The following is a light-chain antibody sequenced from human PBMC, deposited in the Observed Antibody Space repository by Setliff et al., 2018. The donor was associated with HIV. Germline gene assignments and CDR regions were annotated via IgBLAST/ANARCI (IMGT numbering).Light chain of an antibody. CDR3: VLYMGSGISV. CDR1: SGSVSTNYN. V-gene: IGLV8-61*01. Sequence: QTVVTQEPSLSVSPGGTVTLTCGLSSGSVSTNYNPSWYQQTPGQAPRTLIYSTNTRSSGVPDRFSGSILGNKAALTITGAQADDESDYYCVLYMGSGISVFGGGTKVT. CDR2: STN. J-gene: IGLJ2*01.